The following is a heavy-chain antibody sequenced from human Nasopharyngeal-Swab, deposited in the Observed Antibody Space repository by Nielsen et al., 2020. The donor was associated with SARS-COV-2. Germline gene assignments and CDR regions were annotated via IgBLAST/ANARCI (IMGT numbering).Heavy chain of an antibody. CDR2: TRNKANSYTT. Sequence: GESLKISCAASGFTFSDHYMDWVRQAPGKGLEWVGRTRNKANSYTTEYAASVEGRFTISRDDSKNSLYLQMNSLKTEDTAVYYCRVVVTATDFDYWGQGTLVTVSS. J-gene: IGHJ4*02. V-gene: IGHV3-72*01. D-gene: IGHD2-21*02. CDR1: GFTFSDHY. CDR3: RVVVTATDFDY.